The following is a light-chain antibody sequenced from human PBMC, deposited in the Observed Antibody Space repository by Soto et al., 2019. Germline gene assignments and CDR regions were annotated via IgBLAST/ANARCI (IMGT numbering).Light chain of an antibody. Sequence: QSVLTQPASVSGSPGQSMTISCTGTSTDVGSHRLVSWYQQYPGNAPKLIIFEAYKRPSGVSNRFSGSKSGSTASLTISGLQAEDEADYYCCSNAVGSTYVFGTGTKVT. V-gene: IGLV2-23*01. CDR2: EAY. CDR3: CSNAVGSTYV. CDR1: STDVGSHRL. J-gene: IGLJ1*01.